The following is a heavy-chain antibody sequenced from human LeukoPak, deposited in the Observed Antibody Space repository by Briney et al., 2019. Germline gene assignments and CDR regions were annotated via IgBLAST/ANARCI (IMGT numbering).Heavy chain of an antibody. CDR1: GGSISSSSYY. J-gene: IGHJ5*02. D-gene: IGHD2-2*01. CDR3: AREYCSSTSCYRFDRFDP. V-gene: IGHV4-39*07. CDR2: IYYSGST. Sequence: PSETLSLTCTVSGGSISSSSYYWGWIRQPPGKGLEWIGSIYYSGSTYYNPSLKSRVTISVDTSKNQFSLKLSSVTAADTAVYYCAREYCSSTSCYRFDRFDPWGQGTLVTVSS.